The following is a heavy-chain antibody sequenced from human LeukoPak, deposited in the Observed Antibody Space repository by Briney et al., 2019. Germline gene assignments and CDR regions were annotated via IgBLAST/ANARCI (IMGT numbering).Heavy chain of an antibody. CDR2: ISGSSNDK. J-gene: IGHJ1*01. V-gene: IGHV3-21*01. D-gene: IGHD5-12*01. CDR3: VRAEGSSGSSEYFQH. CDR1: GFTFSRYS. Sequence: PGGSLRLSCLASGFTFSRYSMKCVRQAPGKGLEWVSSISGSSNDKHYIDSVKGRFTISRDNAKNSLFLQMNSLRAEDTAVYYCVRAEGSSGSSEYFQHWGQGTLVTVSS.